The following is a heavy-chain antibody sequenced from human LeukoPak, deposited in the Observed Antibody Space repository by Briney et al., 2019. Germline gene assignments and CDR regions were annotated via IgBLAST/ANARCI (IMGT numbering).Heavy chain of an antibody. CDR2: ISSSGSTI. Sequence: TGGSLRLSCAASGFTFSDYYMSWIRQAPGKGLEWVSYISSSGSTIYYADSVEGRFTISRDNAKNSLYLQMNSLRAEDTAVYYCAREGFYDFWSGYGPYWGQGTLVTVSS. CDR1: GFTFSDYY. J-gene: IGHJ4*02. CDR3: AREGFYDFWSGYGPY. V-gene: IGHV3-11*04. D-gene: IGHD3-3*01.